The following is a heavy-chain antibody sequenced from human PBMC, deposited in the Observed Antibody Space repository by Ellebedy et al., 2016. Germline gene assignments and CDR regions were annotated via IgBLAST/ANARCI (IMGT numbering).Heavy chain of an antibody. Sequence: GESLKISXAASGFTFSDYQMSWSRQAPGKGLEWVAYISSTGSSIYYADSVKGAFTITRDNAKNSLYLQMNSLRAEDTALYYCARARARPGAFDIWGQGTVLTVSS. CDR1: GFTFSDYQ. V-gene: IGHV3-11*01. CDR2: ISSTGSSI. D-gene: IGHD6-6*01. CDR3: ARARARPGAFDI. J-gene: IGHJ3*02.